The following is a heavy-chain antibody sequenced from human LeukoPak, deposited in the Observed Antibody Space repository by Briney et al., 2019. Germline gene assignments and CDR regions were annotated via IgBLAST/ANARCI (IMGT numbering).Heavy chain of an antibody. D-gene: IGHD1-7*01. CDR2: IIPIFGTA. CDR3: ARDRVKGGTTGGFGFDY. CDR1: GGTFSSYA. V-gene: IGHV1-69*13. Sequence: ASVKVSCKASGGTFSSYAISWVRQAPGQGLEWMGGIIPIFGTANYAQKFQGRVTITADESTSTAYMELSSLRSEDTAVYYCARDRVKGGTTGGFGFDYWGQGTLVTVSS. J-gene: IGHJ4*02.